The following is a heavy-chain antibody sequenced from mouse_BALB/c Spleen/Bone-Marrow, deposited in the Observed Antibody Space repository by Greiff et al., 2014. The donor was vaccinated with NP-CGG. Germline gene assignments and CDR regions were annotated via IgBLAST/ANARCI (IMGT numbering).Heavy chain of an antibody. CDR2: IHPNTDNT. D-gene: IGHD2-14*01. V-gene: IGHV1S130*01. J-gene: IGHJ2*01. Sequence: VQLQQSGSVLVRPGASVKLSCKASGYTFTSSWMHWAKQRPGQGLEWIGEIHPNTDNTNYDEKFKGKATLTVDTSSSTAYVDLSSLTSEDSAVYYCARHHRYAYYFDYWGQDTTLTVSA. CDR1: GYTFTSSW. CDR3: ARHHRYAYYFDY.